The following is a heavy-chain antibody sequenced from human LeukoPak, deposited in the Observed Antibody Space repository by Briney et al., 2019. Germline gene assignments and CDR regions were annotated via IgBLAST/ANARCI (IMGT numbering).Heavy chain of an antibody. CDR2: IYYSGST. D-gene: IGHD3-22*01. CDR1: GGSISSSSYY. V-gene: IGHV4-39*07. J-gene: IGHJ4*02. Sequence: PSETLSLTCTVSGGSISSSSYYWGWIRQPPGKGLEWIGSIYYSGSTYYNPSLKSRVTISVDTSKNQFSLKLSSVTAADTAVYYCAREYYYDSSGPAGIDYWGQGTLVTVSS. CDR3: AREYYYDSSGPAGIDY.